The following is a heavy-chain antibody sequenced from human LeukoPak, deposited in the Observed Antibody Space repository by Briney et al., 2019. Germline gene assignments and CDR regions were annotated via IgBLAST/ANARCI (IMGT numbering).Heavy chain of an antibody. CDR1: GFTFSRYE. V-gene: IGHV3-48*03. Sequence: GGSLRLSCAASGFTFSRYEMNWVRQAPGKGLEWVSYISRSGDTIYFADSVKGRFTISRDNAKNSLYLQMSSLRAEDTAVYYCARDYASDYWGQGTLVTVSS. CDR2: ISRSGDTI. CDR3: ARDYASDY. J-gene: IGHJ4*02. D-gene: IGHD3-10*01.